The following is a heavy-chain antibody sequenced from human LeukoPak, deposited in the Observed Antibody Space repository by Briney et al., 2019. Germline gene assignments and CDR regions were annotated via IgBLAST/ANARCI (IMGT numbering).Heavy chain of an antibody. J-gene: IGHJ4*02. CDR1: GGTFSSYA. CDR3: ARDFSEYGAHQGVSMDY. CDR2: TIPIFGTA. D-gene: IGHD4/OR15-4a*01. Sequence: ASVKVSCKASGGTFSSYAISWVRQAPGQGLEWMGGTIPIFGTANYAQKFQGRVTIATDESTSTAYMELSSLRSEDTAVYYCARDFSEYGAHQGVSMDYWGQGTLVTVSS. V-gene: IGHV1-69*05.